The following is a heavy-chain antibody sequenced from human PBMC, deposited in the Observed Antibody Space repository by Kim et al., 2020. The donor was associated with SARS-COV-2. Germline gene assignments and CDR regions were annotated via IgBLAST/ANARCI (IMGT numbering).Heavy chain of an antibody. Sequence: GGSLRLSCAASGFTFSSYGMHWVRQAPGKGLEWVAVISYDGSNKYYADSVKGRFTISRDNSKNTLYLQMNSLRAEDTAVYYCAKAGIAVADPFDYWGQGTLVTVSS. V-gene: IGHV3-30*18. CDR2: ISYDGSNK. CDR3: AKAGIAVADPFDY. D-gene: IGHD6-19*01. CDR1: GFTFSSYG. J-gene: IGHJ4*02.